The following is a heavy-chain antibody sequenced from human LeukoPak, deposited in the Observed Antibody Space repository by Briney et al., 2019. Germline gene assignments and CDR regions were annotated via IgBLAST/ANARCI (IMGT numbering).Heavy chain of an antibody. CDR3: ATPLDYYDRSDSHQGGD. J-gene: IGHJ4*02. V-gene: IGHV3-7*03. D-gene: IGHD3-22*01. Sequence: GSLRLSCAASGFTFSNAWMTWVRQAPGKGLEWVANIKHDGSEKNYVDSVKGRFTISRDNAKNSLYLQMNSLRAEDTAVYYCATPLDYYDRSDSHQGGDWGQGTLVTVSS. CDR1: GFTFSNAW. CDR2: IKHDGSEK.